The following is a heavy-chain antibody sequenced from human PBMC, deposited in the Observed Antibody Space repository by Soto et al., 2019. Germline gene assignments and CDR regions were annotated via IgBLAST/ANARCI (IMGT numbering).Heavy chain of an antibody. CDR1: DYSISSGFY. CDR2: IYHSGGT. V-gene: IGHV4-38-2*02. D-gene: IGHD4-4*01. J-gene: IGHJ4*02. CDR3: AREFIQQATVTTGYFDY. Sequence: KSSETLSLTCAVSDYSISSGFYWGWIRQPPGKGLEWIGSIYHSGGTYYNPSLKSRVTISIDTSKNQFSLKLSSVTAADTAVYYCAREFIQQATVTTGYFDYWGQGTLVTVSS.